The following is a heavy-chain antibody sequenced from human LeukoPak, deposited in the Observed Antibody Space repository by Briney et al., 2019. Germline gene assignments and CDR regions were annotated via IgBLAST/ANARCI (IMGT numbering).Heavy chain of an antibody. CDR2: ISGSGNST. CDR1: GFTFSSYA. D-gene: IGHD4-17*01. CDR3: AKNADYGDYRNWFDP. Sequence: GGSLRLSCAASGFTFSSYAMSWARQAPGKGLEWVSGISGSGNSTYYADSVKGRFTISRDNSKNTLYLQMNSLRAEDTAVYYCAKNADYGDYRNWFDPWGQGTLVTVSS. J-gene: IGHJ5*02. V-gene: IGHV3-23*01.